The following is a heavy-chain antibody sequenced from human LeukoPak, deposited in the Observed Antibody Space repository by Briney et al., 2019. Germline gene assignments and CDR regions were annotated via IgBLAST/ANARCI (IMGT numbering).Heavy chain of an antibody. CDR3: ARAGGFDP. CDR2: IYHSGST. J-gene: IGHJ5*02. CDR1: GYSISSGYY. D-gene: IGHD1-14*01. Sequence: SETLSLTCAVSGYSISSGYYWGWIRQPPGKGLEWIGSIYHSGSTYYNPSLKSRVTISVDTSKNQFSLKLSSVTAADTAVDYCARAGGFDPWGQGTLVTVSS. V-gene: IGHV4-38-2*01.